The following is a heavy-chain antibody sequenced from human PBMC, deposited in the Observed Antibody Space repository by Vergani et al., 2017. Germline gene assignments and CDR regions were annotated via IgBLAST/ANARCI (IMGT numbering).Heavy chain of an antibody. D-gene: IGHD6-13*01. Sequence: QVQLVQSGAEVKKPGSSVKVSCKASGGTFRSYAISWVRQAPGQGLEWMGGIIPIFGTANYAQKFQGRVTITADESTSTAYMELSSLRSEDTAVYYCARGGSSSWSPSLGDAFDIWGQGTMVTVSS. CDR2: IIPIFGTA. J-gene: IGHJ3*02. CDR1: GGTFRSYA. V-gene: IGHV1-69*01. CDR3: ARGGSSSWSPSLGDAFDI.